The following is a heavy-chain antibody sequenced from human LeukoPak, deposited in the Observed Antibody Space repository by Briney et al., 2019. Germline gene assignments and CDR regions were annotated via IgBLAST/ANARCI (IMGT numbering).Heavy chain of an antibody. V-gene: IGHV4-59*08. D-gene: IGHD5-24*01. CDR3: ARHLIVEMATTDAFDI. CDR2: IYYSGST. J-gene: IGHJ3*02. CDR1: GGSISSYY. Sequence: SSETLSLTCTVSGGSISSYYWSWIRQPRGGGLGWIGYIYYSGSTNYNPSLKSRVTISVDTSKNQFSLKLSSVTAADTAVYYCARHLIVEMATTDAFDIWGQGTMVTVSS.